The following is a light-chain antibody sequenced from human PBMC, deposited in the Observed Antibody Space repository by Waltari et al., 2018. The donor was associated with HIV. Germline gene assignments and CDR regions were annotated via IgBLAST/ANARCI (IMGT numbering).Light chain of an antibody. V-gene: IGLV2-14*01. Sequence: QSALTQPASVSGSPGQSITISCSGTSSDVGGYNYVSWYQQYPGKAPKPMIYGVSERPSGVSNRLSGSKSGHTASLPISGLQAEDEADYYCSSYTRSSTYVFGTGTKVTVL. J-gene: IGLJ1*01. CDR3: SSYTRSSTYV. CDR1: SSDVGGYNY. CDR2: GVS.